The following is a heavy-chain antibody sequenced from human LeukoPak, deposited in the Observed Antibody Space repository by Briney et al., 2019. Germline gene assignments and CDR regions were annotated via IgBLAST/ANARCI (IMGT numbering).Heavy chain of an antibody. CDR1: GFSFSYYW. CDR3: AKGGVVGTRYYFDS. V-gene: IGHV3-7*01. CDR2: TKEDGSGS. D-gene: IGHD2-15*01. Sequence: PGGSPRLSCAASGFSFSYYWMSWVRQAPGKGLEWVANTKEDGSGSSYVDSAKGRFTISRDNAKNSLYLQMNSLRAEDTAVYYCAKGGVVGTRYYFDSWGQGTLVTVSS. J-gene: IGHJ4*02.